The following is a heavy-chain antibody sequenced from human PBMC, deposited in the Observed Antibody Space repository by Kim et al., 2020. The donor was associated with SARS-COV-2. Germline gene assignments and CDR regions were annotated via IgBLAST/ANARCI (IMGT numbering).Heavy chain of an antibody. Sequence: GGSLRLSCAASGFSFINYYMHWVRQAPGGGLVWVARIEHDGSGTTYADAVKGRFTISRDNAKNTVYLQMNSLRAEDTAVYFCARDYDFDSRTYYMAYDIWGQGTMVTVSS. D-gene: IGHD3-22*01. CDR2: IEHDGSGT. V-gene: IGHV3-74*03. CDR3: ARDYDFDSRTYYMAYDI. J-gene: IGHJ3*02. CDR1: GFSFINYY.